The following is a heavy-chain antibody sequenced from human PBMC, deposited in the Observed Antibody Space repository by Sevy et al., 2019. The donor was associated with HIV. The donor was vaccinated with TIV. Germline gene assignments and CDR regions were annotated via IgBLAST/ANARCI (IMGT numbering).Heavy chain of an antibody. D-gene: IGHD6-19*01. J-gene: IGHJ4*02. Sequence: GGSLRLSCAASGFTVSSNYMSWVRQAPGKGLEWVSVIYSGGSTYYADSVKGRFTISRDNSKNTLYLKMNSLRAEDTDVYYCARDTRAVAGTEDYFDYWGQRTLVTVSS. CDR3: ARDTRAVAGTEDYFDY. CDR2: IYSGGST. V-gene: IGHV3-66*02. CDR1: GFTVSSNY.